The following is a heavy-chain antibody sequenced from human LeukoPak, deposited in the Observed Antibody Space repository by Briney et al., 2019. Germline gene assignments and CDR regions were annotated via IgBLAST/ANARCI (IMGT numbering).Heavy chain of an antibody. J-gene: IGHJ4*02. CDR1: GGSFSGYY. Sequence: SETLSPTCAVYGGSFSGYYWSWIRQPPGKGLEWIGEINHSGSTNYNPSLKSRVTISVDTSKNQFSLKLSSVTAADTAVYYCARIVVVPAAHRGGDYWGQGTLVTVST. CDR3: ARIVVVPAAHRGGDY. D-gene: IGHD2-2*01. V-gene: IGHV4-34*01. CDR2: INHSGST.